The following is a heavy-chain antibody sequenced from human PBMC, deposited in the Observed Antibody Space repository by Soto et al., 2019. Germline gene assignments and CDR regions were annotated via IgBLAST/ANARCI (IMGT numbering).Heavy chain of an antibody. D-gene: IGHD5-12*01. CDR1: GGTFSSYA. Sequence: QVQLVQSGAEVKKPGSSVKVSCKASGGTFSSYAISWVRQAPGQGLEWMGGIIPIFGTANYAQKFQGRVTITADESTRTAYMELSSLRSEDTAVYYCVFYPINVDIVATRVFDYWGQGTLVTVSS. CDR2: IIPIFGTA. J-gene: IGHJ4*02. V-gene: IGHV1-69*01. CDR3: VFYPINVDIVATRVFDY.